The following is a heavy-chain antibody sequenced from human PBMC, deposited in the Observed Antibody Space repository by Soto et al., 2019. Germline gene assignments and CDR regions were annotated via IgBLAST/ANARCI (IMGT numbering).Heavy chain of an antibody. Sequence: QVQLQESGPGLVKPSQTLSLTCTVSGGSISSGGYYWSWIRQHPGKGLEWIGYIYYSGSTYYNPSLTSRVTISVDTSKNQFSLKLSSVTAADTAVYYCARNSRGVGPNNWFDPWGQGTLVTVSS. CDR1: GGSISSGGYY. CDR3: ARNSRGVGPNNWFDP. D-gene: IGHD6-13*01. V-gene: IGHV4-31*03. CDR2: IYYSGST. J-gene: IGHJ5*02.